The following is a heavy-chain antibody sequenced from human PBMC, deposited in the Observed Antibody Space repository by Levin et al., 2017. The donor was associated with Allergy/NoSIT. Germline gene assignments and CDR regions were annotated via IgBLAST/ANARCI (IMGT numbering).Heavy chain of an antibody. J-gene: IGHJ6*02. D-gene: IGHD6-19*01. V-gene: IGHV1-18*01. Sequence: GESLKISCKASGYTFTSYGISWVRQAPGQGLEWMGWISAYNGNTNYAQKLQGRVTMTTDTSTSTAYMELRSLRSDDTAVYYCARDEGSGWFGLGYDYYGMDVWGQGTTVTVSS. CDR1: GYTFTSYG. CDR2: ISAYNGNT. CDR3: ARDEGSGWFGLGYDYYGMDV.